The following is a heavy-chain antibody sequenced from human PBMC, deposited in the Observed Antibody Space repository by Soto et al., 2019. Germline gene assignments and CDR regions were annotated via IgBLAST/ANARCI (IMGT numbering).Heavy chain of an antibody. V-gene: IGHV4-30-2*01. J-gene: IGHJ4*02. D-gene: IGHD3-10*01. CDR3: ARFPLWFGELDY. Sequence: QLQLQESGSGLVRPSQTLSLTCTVSGASIGSGSYSWNWTRQPPGKGLEWIGYLHHSGDTYFNPSLRPRVSISVDRSNNQFSLTLISVTAADTAVYYCARFPLWFGELDYWGQGALVTVSS. CDR1: GASIGSGSYS. CDR2: LHHSGDT.